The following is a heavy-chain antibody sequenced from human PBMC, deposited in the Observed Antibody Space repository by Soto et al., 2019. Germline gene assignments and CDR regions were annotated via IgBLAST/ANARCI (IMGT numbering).Heavy chain of an antibody. D-gene: IGHD3-10*01. Sequence: QVQLVQSGAEVKEPGSSVRVSCKASGGSFGNFIMNWVRQTPGQGLEWMGGIVPMLGTPTYAEKFKGRVTISATGSTSTTCMGLASLRSEDTAIYYWARNGTITASLSHYSGMDVWGPGTTVSVSS. J-gene: IGHJ6*02. V-gene: IGHV1-69*01. CDR2: IVPMLGTP. CDR1: GGSFGNFI. CDR3: ARNGTITASLSHYSGMDV.